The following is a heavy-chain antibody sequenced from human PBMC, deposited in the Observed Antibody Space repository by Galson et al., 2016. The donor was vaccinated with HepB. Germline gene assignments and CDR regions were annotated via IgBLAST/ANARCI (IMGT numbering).Heavy chain of an antibody. V-gene: IGHV3-64*01. Sequence: SLRLSCAASGFTFGSHVMHWVRQAPGKGLEYVSGISYNVWTTYYGNSVKGRFNISRDSSKDTLSLQLNSLRVEDTAVYYCTREHLQRRTGLDLWGRGTLVTVSS. CDR3: TREHLQRRTGLDL. D-gene: IGHD3-9*01. J-gene: IGHJ1*01. CDR1: GFTFGSHV. CDR2: ISYNVWTT.